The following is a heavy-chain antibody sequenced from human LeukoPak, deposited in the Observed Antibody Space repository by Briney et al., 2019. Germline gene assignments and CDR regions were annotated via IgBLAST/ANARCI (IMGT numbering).Heavy chain of an antibody. CDR2: IYPGDSDT. V-gene: IGHV5-51*01. D-gene: IGHD3-22*01. Sequence: GESLKISFKGSGLRLTSYWIGWVRPRPGKGLEWMGIIYPGDSDTRYSPSFQGQVTISADKSISTAYLQWSSLKASDTAMYYCAMGLNNYYDSSGLDYWGQGTLVTVSS. J-gene: IGHJ4*02. CDR1: GLRLTSYW. CDR3: AMGLNNYYDSSGLDY.